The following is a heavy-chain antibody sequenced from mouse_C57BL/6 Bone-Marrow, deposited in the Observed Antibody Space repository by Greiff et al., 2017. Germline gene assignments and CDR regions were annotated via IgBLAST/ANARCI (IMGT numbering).Heavy chain of an antibody. CDR3: ALRSWFAY. V-gene: IGHV1-85*01. J-gene: IGHJ3*01. D-gene: IGHD1-1*01. CDR2: IYPRDGST. Sequence: VQLVESGPELVKPGASVKLSCKASGYTFTSYDINWVKQRPGQGLEWIGWIYPRDGSTKYNEKFKGKARLTVDTSSSTAYMELHSLTSEDSAVYFCALRSWFAYWGQGTLVTVSA. CDR1: GYTFTSYD.